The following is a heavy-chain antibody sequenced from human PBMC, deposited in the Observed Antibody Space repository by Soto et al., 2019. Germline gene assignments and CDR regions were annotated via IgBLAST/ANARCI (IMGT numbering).Heavy chain of an antibody. CDR2: ISGSGGST. J-gene: IGHJ4*02. CDR3: VIDLYYDVWSGYGY. V-gene: IGHV3-23*01. CDR1: GFTFSSYA. Sequence: EVQLLESGGGLVQPGGSLRLSCAASGFTFSSYAMSWVRQAPGKGLEWVSAISGSGGSTYYADSVKGRFTISRDNSKNTLYLQMNGLRAEDTAVYDCVIDLYYDVWSGYGYWGQGTLVTVSS. D-gene: IGHD3-3*01.